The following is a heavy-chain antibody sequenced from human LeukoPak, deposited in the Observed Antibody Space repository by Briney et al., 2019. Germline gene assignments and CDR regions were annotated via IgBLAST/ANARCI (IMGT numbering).Heavy chain of an antibody. CDR1: GFTFSSFA. D-gene: IGHD3-9*01. V-gene: IGHV3-23*01. Sequence: PGGSLRLSCAASGFTFSSFAMSWVRQAPGKGLECVATISGSDGRTYYADSVRGRFTISRDNSKNTLYLQMNSLRAEDTAVYYCAKGRLVPDYWGQGILVTVSS. J-gene: IGHJ4*02. CDR3: AKGRLVPDY. CDR2: ISGSDGRT.